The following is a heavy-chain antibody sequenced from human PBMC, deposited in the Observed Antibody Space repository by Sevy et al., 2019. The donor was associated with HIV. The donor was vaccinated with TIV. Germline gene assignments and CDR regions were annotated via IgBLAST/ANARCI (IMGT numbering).Heavy chain of an antibody. CDR2: ISSSSRYI. CDR1: GFTFSNYN. V-gene: IGHV3-21*01. D-gene: IGHD2-8*01. J-gene: IGHJ5*02. Sequence: GGSLRLSCAASGFTFSNYNMNWVRQAPGKGLEWVSSISSSSRYIYYADSVKGRFTISRDNAKNSLNLQMNSLRAEDTAVYYCTRNGGAFDNGFDPWGQGTLVTVSS. CDR3: TRNGGAFDNGFDP.